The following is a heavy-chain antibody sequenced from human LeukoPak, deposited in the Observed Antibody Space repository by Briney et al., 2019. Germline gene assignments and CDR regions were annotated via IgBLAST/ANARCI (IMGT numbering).Heavy chain of an antibody. J-gene: IGHJ1*01. CDR3: ARDASYSGTYGFQH. D-gene: IGHD1-26*01. CDR1: GFTFSSYA. V-gene: IGHV3-30-3*01. CDR2: ISYDGSNK. Sequence: GGSLRLSCAASGFTFSSYAMGWVRQAPGKGLEWVSVISYDGSNKYYADSVKGRFTISRDNPKTTLYLQMNSLRAEDTAVYYCARDASYSGTYGFQHWGQGTLVTVSS.